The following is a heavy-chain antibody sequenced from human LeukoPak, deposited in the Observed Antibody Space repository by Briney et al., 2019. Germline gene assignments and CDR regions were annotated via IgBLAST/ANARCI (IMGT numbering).Heavy chain of an antibody. CDR1: GFTFSSYV. J-gene: IGHJ5*02. CDR2: ISYDGSNE. V-gene: IGHV3-30*04. Sequence: GGSLRLSCAASGFTFSSYVMHWVRQGPGKGLEWVAIISYDGSNEYYADSVKGRFTISRDNSKNTLYLQMNSLRAADTAVYYCAKGLRWFAPWGRGTLVTVSS. CDR3: AKGLRWFAP.